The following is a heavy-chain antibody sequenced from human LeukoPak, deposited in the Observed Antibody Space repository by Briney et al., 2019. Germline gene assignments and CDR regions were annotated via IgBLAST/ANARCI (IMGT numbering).Heavy chain of an antibody. Sequence: PGGSLRLSCAASGFTFSSCEMNWVRQAPGKGLEWVSYISSSGSTIYYADSVKGRFTISRDNAKNSLYLQMNSLRAEDTAVYYCAREIAVAGTTGLDYWGQGTLVTVSS. CDR3: AREIAVAGTTGLDY. D-gene: IGHD6-19*01. CDR2: ISSSGSTI. CDR1: GFTFSSCE. J-gene: IGHJ4*02. V-gene: IGHV3-48*03.